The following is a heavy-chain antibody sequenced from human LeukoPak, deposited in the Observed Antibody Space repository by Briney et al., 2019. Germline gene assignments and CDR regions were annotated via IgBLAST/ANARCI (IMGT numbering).Heavy chain of an antibody. D-gene: IGHD1-26*01. CDR1: GGSISSSSYY. Sequence: PSETLSLTCTVSGGSISSSSYYWGWIRQPPGKGLEWIGSIYYSGSTYYNPSLKSRVTISVDTSKNQFSLKLSSVTAADTAVYYCASGYSGSPLDYWGQGTLVTVSS. CDR3: ASGYSGSPLDY. CDR2: IYYSGST. J-gene: IGHJ4*02. V-gene: IGHV4-39*07.